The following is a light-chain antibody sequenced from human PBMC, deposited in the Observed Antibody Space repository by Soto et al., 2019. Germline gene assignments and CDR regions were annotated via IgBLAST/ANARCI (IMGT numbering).Light chain of an antibody. CDR1: QSVSSN. CDR2: GAS. V-gene: IGKV3-15*01. J-gene: IGKJ1*01. Sequence: EIVMTRSPATLSVSPGERATLSCRASQSVSSNLAWYQQKPGQAPRLLMYGASTRATGIPARFSGSGSGTEFTLTISSLQPDDFATYYCQHYNSYSEAFGQGTKV. CDR3: QHYNSYSEA.